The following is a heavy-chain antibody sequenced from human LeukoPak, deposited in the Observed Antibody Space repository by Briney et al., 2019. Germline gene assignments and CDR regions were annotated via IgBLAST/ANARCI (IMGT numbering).Heavy chain of an antibody. Sequence: GASVKVSCKTSGYSFTGYHMHWVRQAPGQGLEWMGWINPNSGGTNYAQKFQGRVTITGNTSISTAYMELSSLRSEDTAVYYCARTNWNDVPGAFDIWGQGTMVTVSS. CDR2: INPNSGGT. CDR3: ARTNWNDVPGAFDI. CDR1: GYSFTGYH. D-gene: IGHD1-1*01. V-gene: IGHV1-2*02. J-gene: IGHJ3*02.